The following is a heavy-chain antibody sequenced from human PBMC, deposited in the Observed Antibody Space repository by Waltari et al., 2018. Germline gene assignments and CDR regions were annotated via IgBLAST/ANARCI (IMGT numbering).Heavy chain of an antibody. Sequence: QLQLQESGPGLVKPSETLSLTCTVSGGSISSSSYYWGWIRQPPGKGLEWIGSIYYSGSTYYNPSLKSRVTISVDTSKNQFSLKLSSVTAADTAVYYCARSHGGELYYFDYWGQGTLVTVSS. CDR2: IYYSGST. D-gene: IGHD2-21*01. J-gene: IGHJ4*02. CDR1: GGSISSSSYY. V-gene: IGHV4-39*07. CDR3: ARSHGGELYYFDY.